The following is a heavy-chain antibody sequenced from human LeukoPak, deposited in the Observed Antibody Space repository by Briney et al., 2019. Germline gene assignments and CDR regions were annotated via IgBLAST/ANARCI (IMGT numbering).Heavy chain of an antibody. CDR2: ISYSGST. D-gene: IGHD3-3*01. J-gene: IGHJ5*02. CDR1: GGSISSYY. Sequence: PSETLSLTCTVSGGSISSYYWSWIRQPPGKGLEWIGYISYSGSTNYNPSLKSRVTISVDTSKNQFSLKLSSVTAADTAVYYCARGCYDFWSGYLDWFDPWGQGTLVTVSS. V-gene: IGHV4-59*12. CDR3: ARGCYDFWSGYLDWFDP.